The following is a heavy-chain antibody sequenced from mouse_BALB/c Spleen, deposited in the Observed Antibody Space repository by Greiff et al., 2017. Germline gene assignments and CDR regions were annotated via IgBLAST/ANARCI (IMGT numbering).Heavy chain of an antibody. CDR2: ISSGGSYT. CDR3: ARDSDPFAY. CDR1: GFTFSSYA. V-gene: IGHV5-9-4*01. Sequence: EVQLVESGAGLVKPGGSLKLSCAASGFTFSSYAMSWVRQSPEKRLEWVAEISSGGSYTYYPDTVTGRFTISRDNAKNTLYLEMSSLRSEDTAMYYCARDSDPFAYWGQGTLVTVSA. J-gene: IGHJ3*01.